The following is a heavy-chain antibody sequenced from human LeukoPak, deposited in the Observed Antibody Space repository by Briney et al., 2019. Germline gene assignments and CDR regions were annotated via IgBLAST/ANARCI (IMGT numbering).Heavy chain of an antibody. CDR1: GGSISSSSYY. J-gene: IGHJ4*02. CDR2: IYYSGST. D-gene: IGHD1-26*01. Sequence: SETLSLTCTVSGGSISSSSYYWGWIRQPPGKGLEWIGSIYYSGSTYYNPSLKSRVTISIDTSKNQFSLKLSSVTAADTAVYYCARRVVGATFNYYFDYWGQGTLVTVSS. V-gene: IGHV4-39*01. CDR3: ARRVVGATFNYYFDY.